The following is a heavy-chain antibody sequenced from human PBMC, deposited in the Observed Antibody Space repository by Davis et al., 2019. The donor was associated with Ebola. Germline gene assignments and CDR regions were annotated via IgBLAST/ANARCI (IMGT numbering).Heavy chain of an antibody. D-gene: IGHD2-21*01. CDR1: GYTFISYG. CDR2: ITTYNGNT. CDR3: ARESPETYHFDY. J-gene: IGHJ4*02. Sequence: ASVQVSRQASGYTFISYGFSWVRQAPGQALEWMGWITTYNGNTNYAQKLQGRVTMTTDTSTSTAYMELSSLRSDDTAVYYCARESPETYHFDYWGQGTLVTVAS. V-gene: IGHV1-18*01.